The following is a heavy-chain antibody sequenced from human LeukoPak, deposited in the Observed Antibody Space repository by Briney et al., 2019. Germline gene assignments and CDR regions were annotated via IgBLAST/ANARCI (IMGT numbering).Heavy chain of an antibody. CDR3: ARTGIPAAGTEYSWFDP. V-gene: IGHV7-4-1*02. J-gene: IGHJ5*02. CDR1: GYTFTSYA. Sequence: ASVKVSCKASGYTFTSYAMNWVRQAPGQGLEWMGWINTNTGNPTYAQGFTGRFVFSLDTSVSTAYLQISSLKAEDTAVYYCARTGIPAAGTEYSWFDPWGQGTLVTVSS. CDR2: INTNTGNP. D-gene: IGHD6-13*01.